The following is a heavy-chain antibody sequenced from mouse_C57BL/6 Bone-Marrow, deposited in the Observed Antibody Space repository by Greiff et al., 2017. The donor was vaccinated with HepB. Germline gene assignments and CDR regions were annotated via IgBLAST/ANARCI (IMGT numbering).Heavy chain of an antibody. V-gene: IGHV1-5*01. CDR1: GYTFTSYW. J-gene: IGHJ1*03. CDR3: TFYYYGRFYWYFDV. Sequence: EVQLQQSGTVLARPGASVKMSCKTSGYTFTSYWMHWVKQRPGQGLEWIGAIYPGNSDTSYNQKFKGKAKLTAVTSASTAYMELSSLTNEDSAVYYCTFYYYGRFYWYFDVWGTGTTVTVSS. CDR2: IYPGNSDT. D-gene: IGHD1-1*01.